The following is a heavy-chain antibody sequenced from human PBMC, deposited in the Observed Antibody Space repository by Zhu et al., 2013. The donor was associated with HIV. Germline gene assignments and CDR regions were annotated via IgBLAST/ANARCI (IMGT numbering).Heavy chain of an antibody. Sequence: QLVQSGPEVKKPGTSVKVSCKASGFTFTSSAVQWVRQARGQRLEWIGWIVVGSGNTNYAQKFQERVTITRDMSTSTAYMELSSLRSEDTAVYYCAADSKYNYYYGMDVWGQGTTVTVSS. J-gene: IGHJ6*02. CDR3: AADSKYNYYYGMDV. D-gene: IGHD1-20*01. CDR2: IVVGSGNT. V-gene: IGHV1-58*01. CDR1: GFTFTSSA.